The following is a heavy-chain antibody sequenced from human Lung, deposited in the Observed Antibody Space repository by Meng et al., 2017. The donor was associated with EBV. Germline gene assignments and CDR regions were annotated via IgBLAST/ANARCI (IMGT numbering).Heavy chain of an antibody. D-gene: IGHD1-26*01. V-gene: IGHV1-18*01. CDR3: ARVEVGITSGDY. CDR1: GYTFTNYG. J-gene: IGHJ4*02. Sequence: QAQLVASGGAGEKPGASVKVSCKGSGYTFTNYGITWVRQATGQGLEWMGWINAYNGDTNYAQTLQGRVTMTTDTSTSTAYMELRSLRSDDTAVYYCARVEVGITSGDYWGQGTLVTVSS. CDR2: INAYNGDT.